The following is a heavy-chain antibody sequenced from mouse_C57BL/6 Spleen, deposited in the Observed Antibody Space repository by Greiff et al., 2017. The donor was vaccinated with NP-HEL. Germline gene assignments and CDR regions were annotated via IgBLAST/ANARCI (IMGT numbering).Heavy chain of an antibody. CDR1: GYTFTDYY. CDR2: INPNNGGT. D-gene: IGHD2-10*01. CDR3: ARRVLLGGIYYAMDY. Sequence: VQLQQSGPELVKPGASVKISCKASGYTFTDYYMNWVKQSHGKSLEWIGDINPNNGGTSYNQKFKGKATLTVDKSSSTAYMELRSLTSDDSAVYYCARRVLLGGIYYAMDYWGQGTSVTVSS. J-gene: IGHJ4*01. V-gene: IGHV1-26*01.